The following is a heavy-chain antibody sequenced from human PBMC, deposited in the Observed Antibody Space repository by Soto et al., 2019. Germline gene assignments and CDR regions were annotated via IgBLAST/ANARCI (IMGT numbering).Heavy chain of an antibody. CDR2: ISYDGSDK. D-gene: IGHD6-6*01. CDR1: VFTFSSFG. V-gene: IGHV3-30*03. J-gene: IGHJ4*02. CDR3: ASGGSSLNFDS. Sequence: GGSLRLSCAASVFTFSSFGMHWVRQAPDKGLQWVAVISYDGSDKYYADSVKGRFTISRDDSTNTMYLQMNSLRLEDTAVYYCASGGSSLNFDSWGQGTLVTVSS.